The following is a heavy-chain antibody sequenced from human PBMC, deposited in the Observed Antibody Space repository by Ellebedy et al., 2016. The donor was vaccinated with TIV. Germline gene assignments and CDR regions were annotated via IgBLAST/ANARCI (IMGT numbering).Heavy chain of an antibody. CDR3: ARVGNYYGGNPSYYFDY. CDR1: GGTFTSYA. V-gene: IGHV1-69*13. D-gene: IGHD4-23*01. CDR2: IIPIFRTP. J-gene: IGHJ4*02. Sequence: AASVKVSCKASGGTFTSYAINWVRQVPGQGLEWLGGIIPIFRTPNYAQKFQGRVTITADDSTSTVYMELSSLRSEDTAVYYCARVGNYYGGNPSYYFDYWGQGTLVTVSS.